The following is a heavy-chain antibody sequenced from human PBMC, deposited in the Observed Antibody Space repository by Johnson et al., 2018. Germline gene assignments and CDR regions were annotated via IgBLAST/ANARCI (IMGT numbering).Heavy chain of an antibody. CDR3: TSDPDLSSGGGDDAFDI. Sequence: VQLQESGGGLVQPGGSLKLSCAASGFTFSGSAMHWVRQASGKGLEWVGRIRSKANNYATAYAASVKGRFTVSREDSKNTAYLQMNSLKTEDTAVDYCTSDPDLSSGGGDDAFDIWGQGTRVTVSS. J-gene: IGHJ3*02. CDR1: GFTFSGSA. D-gene: IGHD2-15*01. V-gene: IGHV3-73*02. CDR2: IRSKANNYAT.